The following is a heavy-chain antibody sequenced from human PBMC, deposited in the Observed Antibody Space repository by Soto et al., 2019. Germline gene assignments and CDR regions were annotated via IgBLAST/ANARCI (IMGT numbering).Heavy chain of an antibody. CDR2: IIPIFGTA. J-gene: IGHJ3*02. V-gene: IGHV1-69*13. Sequence: ASVKVSCKASGGTFSSYAISWVRQAPGQGLEWMGGIIPIFGTANYAQKFQGRVTITADESTSTAYMELSSLRSEDTAVYYCARGKGPLVVPAGSIFGIWGQGTMVTVSS. CDR1: GGTFSSYA. D-gene: IGHD2-2*01. CDR3: ARGKGPLVVPAGSIFGI.